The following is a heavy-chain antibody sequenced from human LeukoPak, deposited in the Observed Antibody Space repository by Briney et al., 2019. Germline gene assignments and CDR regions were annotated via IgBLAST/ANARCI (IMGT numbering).Heavy chain of an antibody. CDR1: GFTFSSYW. Sequence: PGGSLRLSCAASGFTFSSYWMSWVRQAPGKGLEWVANIKQDGSEKYYVDSVKGRFTISRDNAKNSLYLQMNSLRAEDTAVYYCARVDERRRGRRGDYWGQGTLVTVSS. J-gene: IGHJ4*02. CDR2: IKQDGSEK. CDR3: ARVDERRRGRRGDY. V-gene: IGHV3-7*01. D-gene: IGHD1-26*01.